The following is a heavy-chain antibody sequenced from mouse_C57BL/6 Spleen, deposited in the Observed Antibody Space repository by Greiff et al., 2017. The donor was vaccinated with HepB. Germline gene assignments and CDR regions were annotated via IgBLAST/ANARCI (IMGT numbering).Heavy chain of an antibody. J-gene: IGHJ2*01. CDR2: IDPENGDT. Sequence: VQLQQSGAELVRPGASVKLSCTASGFNIKDDYMHWVKQRPEQGLEWIGWIDPENGDTEYASKFQGKATITADTSSNTAYLQLSSLTSKDTAVYYRTTPFGMGYWGQGTTLTVSS. CDR3: TTPFGMGY. CDR1: GFNIKDDY. V-gene: IGHV14-4*01. D-gene: IGHD2-10*02.